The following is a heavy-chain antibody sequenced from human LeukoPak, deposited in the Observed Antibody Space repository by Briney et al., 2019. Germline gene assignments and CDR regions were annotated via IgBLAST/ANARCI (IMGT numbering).Heavy chain of an antibody. CDR1: GFTFSSYG. D-gene: IGHD3-22*01. Sequence: GGSLRLSCAASGFTFSSYGMHWVRQAPGKGLEWVAVIWYDGGNKYYADSVKGRFTISRDNSKNTLYLQMNSLRAGDTAVYYCAKDRYDSSGYCPDYWGQGTLVTVSS. CDR2: IWYDGGNK. CDR3: AKDRYDSSGYCPDY. J-gene: IGHJ4*02. V-gene: IGHV3-33*06.